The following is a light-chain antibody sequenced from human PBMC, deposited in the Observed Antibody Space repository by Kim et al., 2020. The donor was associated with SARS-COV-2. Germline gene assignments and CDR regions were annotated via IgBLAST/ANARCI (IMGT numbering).Light chain of an antibody. CDR2: QDS. Sequence: SYELTQSPSVSVSPGQTASITCSGDKLGDTYACWYQQKPGQSPVLVIYQDSKRPSGIPERFSGSNSGNTATLTISGTQAMDEADYYCQAWDSSTVVFGGGTQLTVL. J-gene: IGLJ2*01. CDR1: KLGDTY. V-gene: IGLV3-1*01. CDR3: QAWDSSTVV.